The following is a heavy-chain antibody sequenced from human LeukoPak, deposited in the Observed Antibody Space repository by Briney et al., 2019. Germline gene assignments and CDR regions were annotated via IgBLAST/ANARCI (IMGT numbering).Heavy chain of an antibody. V-gene: IGHV3-23*01. D-gene: IGHD2-2*02. CDR2: ISGSGGRT. Sequence: PGGSLRLSCAASGFTFSSYAMSSVRQAPGKGLEWVSAISGSGGRTYHADSVKARDTISRDNSKNTLYLQTNSLSAEDTAVYYCANSYIREDAFDIWGQGTMVTVSS. CDR3: ANSYIREDAFDI. J-gene: IGHJ3*02. CDR1: GFTFSSYA.